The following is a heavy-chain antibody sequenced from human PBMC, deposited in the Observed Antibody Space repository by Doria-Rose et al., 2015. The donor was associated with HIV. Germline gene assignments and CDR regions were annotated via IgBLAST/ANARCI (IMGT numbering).Heavy chain of an antibody. CDR2: ITAGNGNT. Sequence: WVRQAPGQSLEGMGWITAGNGNTRYSQQFQARVTLTRDTSASTAYMDVSSLRSEDTAVYFCATDALAGGYFDSWGQGTLVTVSS. D-gene: IGHD1-26*01. V-gene: IGHV1-3*01. CDR3: ATDALAGGYFDS. J-gene: IGHJ4*02.